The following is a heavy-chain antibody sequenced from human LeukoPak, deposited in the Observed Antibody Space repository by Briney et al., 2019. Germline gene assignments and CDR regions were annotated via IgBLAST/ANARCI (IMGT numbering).Heavy chain of an antibody. CDR1: GGSISSYY. CDR2: IYYSGST. D-gene: IGHD5-24*01. CDR3: ARRDGYSYFDY. Sequence: PSETLSLTCTVSGGSISSYYWSWLRQPPGKGLEWIGYIYYSGSTNYNPSLKSRVTISVDTSKNQFSLKVNSVTAADTAVYYCARRDGYSYFDYWGQGTLVTVSS. V-gene: IGHV4-59*01. J-gene: IGHJ4*02.